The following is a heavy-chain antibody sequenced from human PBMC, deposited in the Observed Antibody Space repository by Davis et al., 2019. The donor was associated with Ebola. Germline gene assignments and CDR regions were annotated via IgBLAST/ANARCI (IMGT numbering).Heavy chain of an antibody. CDR1: GFSFPDAW. CDR3: WSNFDY. Sequence: GESLKISCAASGFSFPDAWMNWVRQAPGKGLKWIGRIKSKSDGGAADYAAPVKGRFTISRDDSKNTVYLQMNSLRAEDTAVYYCWSNFDYWGQGALVTVSS. CDR2: IKSKSDGGAA. J-gene: IGHJ4*02. V-gene: IGHV3-15*01.